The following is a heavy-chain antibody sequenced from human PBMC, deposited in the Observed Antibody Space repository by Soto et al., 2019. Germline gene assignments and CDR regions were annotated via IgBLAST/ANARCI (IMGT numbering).Heavy chain of an antibody. Sequence: ASVKVSCKASGYTFTSYGISWVRQAPGQGLEWMGWISAYNGNTNYAQKLQGRVTMTTGTSTSTAYMELRSLRSDDTAVYYCARARGDFWSGYYDYKWFDPWGQGTLVTVSS. D-gene: IGHD3-3*01. V-gene: IGHV1-18*01. CDR1: GYTFTSYG. J-gene: IGHJ5*02. CDR2: ISAYNGNT. CDR3: ARARGDFWSGYYDYKWFDP.